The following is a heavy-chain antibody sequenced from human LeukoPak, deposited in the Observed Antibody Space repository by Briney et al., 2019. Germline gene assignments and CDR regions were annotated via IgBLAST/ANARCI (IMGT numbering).Heavy chain of an antibody. Sequence: GASVKVSCKASGYTFSGHFIHWVRQAPGKGPEWVARINPKTGGTKYAQKFQGRVTVTRDPSITTAYLDVTSLYSDDTAVYYCARDTGTGDYVFDFWGQGTLVTVSS. J-gene: IGHJ4*02. CDR3: ARDTGTGDYVFDF. V-gene: IGHV1-2*06. D-gene: IGHD4-17*01. CDR2: INPKTGGT. CDR1: GYTFSGHF.